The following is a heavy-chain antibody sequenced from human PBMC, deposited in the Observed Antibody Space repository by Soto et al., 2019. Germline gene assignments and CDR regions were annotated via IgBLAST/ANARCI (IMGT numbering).Heavy chain of an antibody. V-gene: IGHV1-69*04. J-gene: IGHJ5*02. CDR3: AREPLPYYDFWSGYYWFDP. D-gene: IGHD3-3*01. CDR1: GGTFSSYT. Sequence: SVKVSCKASGGTFSSYTISWVRQAPGQGLEWMGRIIPILGIANYAQKFQGRVTITADKSTSTAYMELSSLRSEDTAVYYCAREPLPYYDFWSGYYWFDPWGQGTLVTVSS. CDR2: IIPILGIA.